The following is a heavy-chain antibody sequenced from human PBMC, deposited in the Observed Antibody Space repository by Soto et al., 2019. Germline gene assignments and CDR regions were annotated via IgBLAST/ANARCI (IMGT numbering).Heavy chain of an antibody. CDR2: IYPGDSDT. CDR3: ASQEMATKNVDAFDI. J-gene: IGHJ3*02. Sequence: PGESLKISCKASGYSFTDYWIGWVRQMPGKGLEWMGIIYPGDSDTKYSPSFQGQVTISADKSISTAYLQWSSLKASDTAMYYCASQEMATKNVDAFDIWGQGTMVTVSS. D-gene: IGHD5-12*01. CDR1: GYSFTDYW. V-gene: IGHV5-51*01.